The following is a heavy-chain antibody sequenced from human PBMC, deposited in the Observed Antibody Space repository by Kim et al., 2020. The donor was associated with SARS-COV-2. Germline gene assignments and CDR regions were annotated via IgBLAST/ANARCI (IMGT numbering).Heavy chain of an antibody. Sequence: GGSLRLSCAASGFTFDDYAMHWVRQAPGKGLEWVSGISWNSGSIGYADSVKGRFTISRDNAKNSLYLQMNSLRAEDTALYYCAKDIGRIAVAGSDYWGQGTLVTVSS. D-gene: IGHD6-19*01. CDR2: ISWNSGSI. CDR1: GFTFDDYA. V-gene: IGHV3-9*01. CDR3: AKDIGRIAVAGSDY. J-gene: IGHJ4*02.